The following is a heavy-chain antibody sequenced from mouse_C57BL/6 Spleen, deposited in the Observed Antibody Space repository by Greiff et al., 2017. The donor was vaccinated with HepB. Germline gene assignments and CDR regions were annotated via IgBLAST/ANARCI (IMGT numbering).Heavy chain of an antibody. CDR3: ARSMVTTEYFDV. J-gene: IGHJ1*03. CDR2: IDPEDGET. D-gene: IGHD2-2*01. Sequence: EVKVEESGAELVKPGASVKLSCTASGFNIKDYYMHWVKQRTEQGLEWIGRIDPEDGETKYAPKFQGKATITADTSSNTADLQLSSLTSEDTAVYYCARSMVTTEYFDVWGTGTTVTVSS. CDR1: GFNIKDYY. V-gene: IGHV14-2*01.